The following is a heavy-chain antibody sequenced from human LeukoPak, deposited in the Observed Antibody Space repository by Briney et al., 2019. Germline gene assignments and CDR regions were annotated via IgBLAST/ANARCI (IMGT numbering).Heavy chain of an antibody. CDR3: ARGHWGSDWYFDL. J-gene: IGHJ2*01. CDR2: ISSSSSYI. D-gene: IGHD7-27*01. V-gene: IGHV3-21*01. Sequence: GGSLRLSCAASGFTFSSYSMNWVRQAPGKGLEWVSSISSSSSYIYYADSVKGRYTISRDNAKNSLYLQMNSLRAEDTAVYYCARGHWGSDWYFDLWGRGTLVTVSS. CDR1: GFTFSSYS.